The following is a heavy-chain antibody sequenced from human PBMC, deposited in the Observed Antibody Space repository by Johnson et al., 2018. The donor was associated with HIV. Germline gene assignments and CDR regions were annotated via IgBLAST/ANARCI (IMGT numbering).Heavy chain of an antibody. CDR3: ARGYYYGSGSYYNSDAFDI. J-gene: IGHJ3*02. Sequence: VQLVESGGGLIQPGGSLRLSCAASGFTVSSNYMSWVRQAPGKGLEWVSIIYSGGSTYYADSVKGRFTISRDNSKNTLYLQMNSLRAEDTAVYYCARGYYYGSGSYYNSDAFDIWGQGTM. V-gene: IGHV3-53*01. CDR1: GFTVSSNY. D-gene: IGHD3-10*01. CDR2: IYSGGST.